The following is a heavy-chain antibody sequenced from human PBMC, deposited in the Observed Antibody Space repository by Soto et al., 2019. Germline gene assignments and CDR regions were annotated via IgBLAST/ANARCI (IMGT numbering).Heavy chain of an antibody. Sequence: GASVKVSCKASGYTFTGYYMHWVRQAPGQGLEWMGWINPNSGGTNYAQKFQGWVTMTRDTSISTAYMELSRLRSDDTAVYYCARSIAARGNWFDPWGQGTLVTVSS. V-gene: IGHV1-2*04. D-gene: IGHD6-6*01. J-gene: IGHJ5*02. CDR3: ARSIAARGNWFDP. CDR2: INPNSGGT. CDR1: GYTFTGYY.